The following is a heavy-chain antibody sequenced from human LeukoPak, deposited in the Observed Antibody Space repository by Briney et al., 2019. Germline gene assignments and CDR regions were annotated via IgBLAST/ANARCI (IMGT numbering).Heavy chain of an antibody. CDR3: TTRDYFDY. V-gene: IGHV3-74*01. CDR1: GFSFSGHW. Sequence: GGSLRLSCVVSGFSFSGHWMHWVRQAPGKGLEWVSRIKHDGITTSYADSVKGRFTISRDNAKNTLYLQMSSLRAEDTAVYYCTTRDYFDYWGQGTLITVSS. J-gene: IGHJ4*02. CDR2: IKHDGITT.